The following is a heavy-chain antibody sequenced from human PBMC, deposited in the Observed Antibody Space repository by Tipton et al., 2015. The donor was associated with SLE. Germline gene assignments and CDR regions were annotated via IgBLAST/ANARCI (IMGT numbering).Heavy chain of an antibody. CDR1: GDSISGRY. CDR2: IYYSGNT. D-gene: IGHD3-22*01. V-gene: IGHV4-59*11. CDR3: ARDGRGYCDNSGCSEYHWFDP. Sequence: TLSLTCSVSGDSISGRYWSWIREPPGKGLEWIGNIYYSGNTDYNPSLKSRVTISVDTSKNQFSLKLSSVTAADTAVYYCARDGRGYCDNSGCSEYHWFDPWGQGTLVTVSS. J-gene: IGHJ5*02.